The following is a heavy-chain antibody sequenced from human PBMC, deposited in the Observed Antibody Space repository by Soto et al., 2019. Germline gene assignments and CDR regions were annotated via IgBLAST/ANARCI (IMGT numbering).Heavy chain of an antibody. J-gene: IGHJ4*02. D-gene: IGHD3-10*01. Sequence: GGSLRLSCAVSGFIFGDYYMSWIRQAPGRGLEWVAHISSSGTYTKYADSVKGRFTISRDSARKLLFLEMNSPRAEDTALYYCARVARGSESYAAFVYFDYWGQGALVTVSS. CDR2: ISSSGTYT. CDR3: ARVARGSESYAAFVYFDY. V-gene: IGHV3-11*05. CDR1: GFIFGDYY.